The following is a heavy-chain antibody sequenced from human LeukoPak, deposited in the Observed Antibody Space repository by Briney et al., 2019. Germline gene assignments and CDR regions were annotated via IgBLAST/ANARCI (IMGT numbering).Heavy chain of an antibody. CDR2: IYSGGST. CDR1: GFTFSNAW. V-gene: IGHV3-53*01. D-gene: IGHD6-13*01. J-gene: IGHJ4*02. Sequence: PGGSLRLSCTASGFTFSNAWMSWVRQAPGKGLEWVSVIYSGGSTYYADSVKGRFTISRDNSKNTLYLQMNSLRAEDTAVYYCARSALGPGSSWYDYWGQGTLVTVSS. CDR3: ARSALGPGSSWYDY.